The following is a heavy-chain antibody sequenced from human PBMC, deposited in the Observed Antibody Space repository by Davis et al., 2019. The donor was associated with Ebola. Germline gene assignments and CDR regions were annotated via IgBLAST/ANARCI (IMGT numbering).Heavy chain of an antibody. J-gene: IGHJ5*02. V-gene: IGHV4-61*01. CDR3: ASLGAIFGWDWFDP. Sequence: MPSETLSLTCTVSGGSVSSGSYYWSWIRQPPGKGLEWIGYIYYSGSTNYNPSLKSRVTISVDTSKNQFSLKLSSVTAAGTAVYYCASLGAIFGWDWFDPWGQGTLVTVSS. CDR1: GGSVSSGSYY. D-gene: IGHD3-3*01. CDR2: IYYSGST.